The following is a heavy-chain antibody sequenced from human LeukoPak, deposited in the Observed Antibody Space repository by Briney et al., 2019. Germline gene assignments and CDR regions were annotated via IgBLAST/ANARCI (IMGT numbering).Heavy chain of an antibody. CDR1: GYSFTNPW. V-gene: IGHV5-51*01. J-gene: IGHJ3*02. CDR2: IYPGDSDT. CDR3: ASAGDTSDYFYFSAFDI. Sequence: GESLKISCQGSGYSFTNPWIGWVRQMPGKGLEWMGIIYPGDSDTTYSPSFQGQVTISADKSISTAYLQWSSLKASDTAMYYCASAGDTSDYFYFSAFDIWGQGTVVTVSS. D-gene: IGHD3-22*01.